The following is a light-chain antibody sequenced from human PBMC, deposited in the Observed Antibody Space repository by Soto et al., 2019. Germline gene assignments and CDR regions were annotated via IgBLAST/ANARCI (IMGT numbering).Light chain of an antibody. J-gene: IGLJ2*01. CDR1: SSDVGSYKY. CDR2: EVD. Sequence: QSALTQPPSASGSPGQSVTISCTGTSSDVGSYKYVSWYQQHPGKAPKLMIYEVDKRPSGVPDRFSGSKSGNTASLFVSGLQTEDEADYYCSSDAGSNNFVFGGGTKLTVL. CDR3: SSDAGSNNFV. V-gene: IGLV2-8*01.